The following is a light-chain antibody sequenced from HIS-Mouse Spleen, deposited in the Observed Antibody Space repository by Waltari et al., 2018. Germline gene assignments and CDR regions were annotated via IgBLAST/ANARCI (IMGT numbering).Light chain of an antibody. CDR2: AAS. J-gene: IGKJ4*01. CDR1: QSISSY. CDR3: QQSYSTPLT. Sequence: DIQLTRSPSSLSASLGARVTITCRASQSISSYLNWYQQKPGKAPKLLIYAASSLQSGVPSRFSGSGSGTDFTLTISSLQPEDFATYYCQQSYSTPLTFGGGTKVEIK. V-gene: IGKV1-39*01.